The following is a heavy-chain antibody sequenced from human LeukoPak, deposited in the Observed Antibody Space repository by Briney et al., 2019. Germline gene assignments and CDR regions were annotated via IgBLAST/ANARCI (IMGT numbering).Heavy chain of an antibody. V-gene: IGHV3-23*01. Sequence: GGSLRLSCAASGFTFRNYAMSWVRQAPAGGLEWVSSLRGDGETFYADSVKGRFTLSRDDSRNTVYLQLNNLRVEDTAVYYCAKASWVPSADAVLWGQGTLVTVSS. CDR2: LRGDGET. D-gene: IGHD3-10*01. CDR3: AKASWVPSADAVL. J-gene: IGHJ4*02. CDR1: GFTFRNYA.